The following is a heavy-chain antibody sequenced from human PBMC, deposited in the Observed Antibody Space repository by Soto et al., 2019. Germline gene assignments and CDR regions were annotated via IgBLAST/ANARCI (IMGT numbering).Heavy chain of an antibody. Sequence: ASVKVSCKASGYTFTGYYMHWVRQAPGQGLEWMGWINPNSGGTNYAQKFQGWVTMTRDTSISTAYMELSRLRSDDTAVYYCARAGYCSGGSCYFSMDVWGKGTTVTVSS. J-gene: IGHJ6*04. CDR1: GYTFTGYY. V-gene: IGHV1-2*04. CDR3: ARAGYCSGGSCYFSMDV. D-gene: IGHD2-15*01. CDR2: INPNSGGT.